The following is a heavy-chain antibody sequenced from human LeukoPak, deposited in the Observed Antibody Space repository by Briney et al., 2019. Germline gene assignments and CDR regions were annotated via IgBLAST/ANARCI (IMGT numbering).Heavy chain of an antibody. CDR1: GCTFTSYD. Sequence: ASVKVSCKASGCTFTSYDINWVRQATGQGLEWMGWMDPNSGNTGYAQKFQGRVTMTRNTSISTAYMELSSLRSEDTAMYYCARGRYDSIGYFTYWGQGTLVTVSS. J-gene: IGHJ4*02. V-gene: IGHV1-8*01. CDR2: MDPNSGNT. CDR3: ARGRYDSIGYFTY. D-gene: IGHD3-22*01.